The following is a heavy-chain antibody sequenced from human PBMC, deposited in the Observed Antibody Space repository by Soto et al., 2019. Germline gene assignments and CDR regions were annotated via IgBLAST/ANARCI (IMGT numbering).Heavy chain of an antibody. D-gene: IGHD2-15*01. CDR2: IYYSGST. V-gene: IGHV4-59*01. CDR1: GGSISSYY. J-gene: IGHJ5*02. Sequence: PSETLSLTCTVSGGSISSYYWSWIRQPPGKGLEWIGYIYYSGSTNYNPSIKSRVTISVDTSKNQFSLKLSSVTAADTAVYYCARDKSLDCSGGSCYSESYWFDPWGQGTLVTVSS. CDR3: ARDKSLDCSGGSCYSESYWFDP.